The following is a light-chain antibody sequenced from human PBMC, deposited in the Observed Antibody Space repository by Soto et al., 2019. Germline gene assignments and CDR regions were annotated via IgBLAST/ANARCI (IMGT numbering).Light chain of an antibody. Sequence: QSVLTQPPSASGTPGQRVTISCSGSSSNIGSNTVNWYQQLPGTAPKLLIYSNNQRPSGVPHRFSGSKSGTSASLAISGLQSEDVADYYCAAWDDSLNGVVFGGGTKLTVL. CDR2: SNN. J-gene: IGLJ2*01. CDR1: SSNIGSNT. V-gene: IGLV1-44*01. CDR3: AAWDDSLNGVV.